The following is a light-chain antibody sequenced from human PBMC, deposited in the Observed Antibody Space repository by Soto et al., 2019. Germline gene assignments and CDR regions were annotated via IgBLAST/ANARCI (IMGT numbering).Light chain of an antibody. Sequence: IVMTQSPATLSGSPGERATLSCRASQSVSSNLAWYQQKPGQAPRLLIYGASTRATGIPARFSGSGSGTEFTLTISSLQSEDFAVYYCQQYNNWPPWTFGQGTKVDI. CDR3: QQYNNWPPWT. CDR1: QSVSSN. V-gene: IGKV3-15*01. CDR2: GAS. J-gene: IGKJ1*01.